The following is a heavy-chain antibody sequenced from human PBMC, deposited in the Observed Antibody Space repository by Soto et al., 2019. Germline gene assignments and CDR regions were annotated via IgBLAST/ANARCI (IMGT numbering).Heavy chain of an antibody. V-gene: IGHV3-21*01. CDR2: ISSSSSYI. J-gene: IGHJ4*02. D-gene: IGHD6-19*01. CDR1: GFTFSSYS. Sequence: EVQLVESGGGLVKPGGSLRLSCAASGFTFSSYSMNWVRQAPGKGLEWVSSISSSSSYIYYADSVKGRFTISRDNAKNSLYLQMNRLRAEDTAVYYCARVPGYRSGWSFDYWGQGTLVTVSS. CDR3: ARVPGYRSGWSFDY.